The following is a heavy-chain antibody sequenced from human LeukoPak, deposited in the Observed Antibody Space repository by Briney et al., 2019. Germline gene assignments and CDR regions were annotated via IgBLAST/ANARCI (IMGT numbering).Heavy chain of an antibody. CDR1: GGSVISGGYY. D-gene: IGHD4-17*01. V-gene: IGHV4-61*08. Sequence: SETLSLTCTLSGGSVISGGYYWSWIWQPPGKGLEWIGYIYYSGSTTYNPSLKSRVTISVDTSKNKFSLKLSSVTAADTAVYYCARVPISTTARGYFDYWGQGTLVTVSS. CDR2: IYYSGST. CDR3: ARVPISTTARGYFDY. J-gene: IGHJ4*02.